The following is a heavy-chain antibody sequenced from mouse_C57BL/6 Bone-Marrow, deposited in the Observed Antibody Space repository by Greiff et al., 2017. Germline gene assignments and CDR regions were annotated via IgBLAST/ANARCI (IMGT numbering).Heavy chain of an antibody. CDR2: INPNYGTT. V-gene: IGHV1-39*01. D-gene: IGHD1-1*01. CDR3: ARNYYGSSQGYFDV. J-gene: IGHJ1*03. CDR1: GYSFTDYN. Sequence: VQLKQSGPELVKPGASVKISCKASGYSFTDYNMNWVKQSNGKSLEWIGVINPNYGTTSYNQKFKGKATLTVDQSSSTAYMQLNSLTSEDSVVYYCARNYYGSSQGYFDVWGTGTTVTVSS.